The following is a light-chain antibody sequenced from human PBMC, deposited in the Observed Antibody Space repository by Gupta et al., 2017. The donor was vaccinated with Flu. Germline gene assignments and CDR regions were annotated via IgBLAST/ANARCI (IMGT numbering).Light chain of an antibody. CDR3: QQYGGSPLT. J-gene: IGKJ4*01. CDR2: GVS. CDR1: QTVSSSY. V-gene: IGKV3-20*01. Sequence: DIVLTQSPGTLSLSPGERATLSCRASQTVSSSYLAWYQQKPGQAPRLLIYGVSRRATGIPVRFSGSGSGTDFTLTISRLEPEDSAMYCCQQYGGSPLTFGGGTKVKIK.